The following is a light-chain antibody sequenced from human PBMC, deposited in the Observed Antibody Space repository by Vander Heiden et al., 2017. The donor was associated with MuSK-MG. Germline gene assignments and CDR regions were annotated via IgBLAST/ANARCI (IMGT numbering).Light chain of an antibody. CDR3: AAWDDSLNGFYV. V-gene: IGLV1-44*01. CDR2: SNN. J-gene: IGLJ1*01. Sequence: QSVLTQPPSASGTPGQRVTISCSGSSSNIGSNTVNWYQQLPGTAPKLLIYSNNQRPSGVPDRFSGSKSCTSASLAISGLQSEDEADYYGAAWDDSLNGFYVFGTGTKVTVL. CDR1: SSNIGSNT.